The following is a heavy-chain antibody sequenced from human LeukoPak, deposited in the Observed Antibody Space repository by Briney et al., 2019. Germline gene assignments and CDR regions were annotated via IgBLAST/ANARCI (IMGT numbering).Heavy chain of an antibody. CDR3: ARDRSNWVGSTGPDY. CDR1: GFTFSSYG. Sequence: PGGSLRLSCAASGFTFSSYGMHWVRQAPGKGLEWVAVIWYDGSNKYYADSVKGRFTISRDNSKNTLYLQMNSLRAEDTAVYYCARDRSNWVGSTGPDYWGQGTLVTVPS. J-gene: IGHJ4*02. D-gene: IGHD7-27*01. CDR2: IWYDGSNK. V-gene: IGHV3-33*01.